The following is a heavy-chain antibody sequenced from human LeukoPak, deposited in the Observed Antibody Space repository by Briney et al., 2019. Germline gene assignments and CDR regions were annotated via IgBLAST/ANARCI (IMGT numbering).Heavy chain of an antibody. CDR2: INPDSGGT. Sequence: ASVKVSCKASGYTFTGYYMHWVRQAPGQGLEWMGWINPDSGGTNNAQKFQGRVTMTRDTSISTAYMELSRLRSDDTAVYYCARTFYDTLDSDAFDIWGQGTMVIVSS. J-gene: IGHJ3*02. CDR3: ARTFYDTLDSDAFDI. CDR1: GYTFTGYY. V-gene: IGHV1-2*02. D-gene: IGHD2/OR15-2a*01.